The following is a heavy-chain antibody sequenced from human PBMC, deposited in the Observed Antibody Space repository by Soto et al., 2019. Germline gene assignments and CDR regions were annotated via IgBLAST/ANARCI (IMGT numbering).Heavy chain of an antibody. CDR1: GFTFSTYG. Sequence: QVQLVASGGGEVQPGRSLTISCAASGFTFSTYGMHWVRQTPGKGLEWVAVISYDGTNKFYSDSVKGRFTISRDNFKNTLTLQMNSLRVDDTAVYSCAKDLQSYGDYDYYCYGMDVWGLGTRVTVSS. J-gene: IGHJ6*02. D-gene: IGHD4-17*01. CDR3: AKDLQSYGDYDYYCYGMDV. V-gene: IGHV3-30*18. CDR2: ISYDGTNK.